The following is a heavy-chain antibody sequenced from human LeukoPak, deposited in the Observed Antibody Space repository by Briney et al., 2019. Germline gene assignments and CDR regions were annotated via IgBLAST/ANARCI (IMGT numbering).Heavy chain of an antibody. D-gene: IGHD6-13*01. CDR2: IYYSGST. Sequence: SETLSLTCTVSGGSISSYYWSWIRQPPGKGLEWIGYIYYSGSTNYNPSLKSRVTISVDTSKNQFSLKLSSVTAADTAVYYCARVAAAGLIDCWGQGTLVTVSS. V-gene: IGHV4-59*01. CDR1: GGSISSYY. J-gene: IGHJ4*02. CDR3: ARVAAAGLIDC.